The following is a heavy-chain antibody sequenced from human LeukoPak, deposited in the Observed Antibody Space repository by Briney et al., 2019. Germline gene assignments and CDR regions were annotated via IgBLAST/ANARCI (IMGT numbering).Heavy chain of an antibody. CDR3: AKDLTTVAGTYYFDY. D-gene: IGHD2-15*01. CDR1: GFTLSSYA. V-gene: IGHV3-23*01. J-gene: IGHJ4*02. Sequence: GGSLRLSCAASGFTLSSYAMSWFGQAPGKGLEWVAAISGSGGSTYYADSVKGRFTISRDNSKNTLYLQMNSLRAEDTAVYYCAKDLTTVAGTYYFDYWGQGTLVTVSS. CDR2: ISGSGGST.